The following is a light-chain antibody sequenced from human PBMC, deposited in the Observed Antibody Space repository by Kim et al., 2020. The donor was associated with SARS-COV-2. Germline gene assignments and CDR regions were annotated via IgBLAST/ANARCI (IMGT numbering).Light chain of an antibody. Sequence: DIQMTQSPSSLSASVGERVTITCRASQGISNYLAWYQQKPGKVPELLIYRASTLQSGVPSRFSGSGSGTDFTLTISGLQPGDFATYFCQQYNDVPITFGQRTRLESK. J-gene: IGKJ5*01. CDR3: QQYNDVPIT. CDR2: RAS. V-gene: IGKV1-27*01. CDR1: QGISNY.